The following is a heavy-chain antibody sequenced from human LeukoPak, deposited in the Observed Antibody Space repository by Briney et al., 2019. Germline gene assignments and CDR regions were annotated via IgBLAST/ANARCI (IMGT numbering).Heavy chain of an antibody. CDR2: IYYSGST. V-gene: IGHV4-39*01. CDR1: GGSISSCSYY. D-gene: IGHD6-6*01. CDR3: ARRGIAARPDY. J-gene: IGHJ4*02. Sequence: PSETLSLTCTVSGGSISSCSYYWGWIRQPPGKGLEWIGSIYYSGSTYYNPSLKSRVTISVDTSKNQFSLKLSSVTAADTAVYYCARRGIAARPDYWGQGTLVTVSS.